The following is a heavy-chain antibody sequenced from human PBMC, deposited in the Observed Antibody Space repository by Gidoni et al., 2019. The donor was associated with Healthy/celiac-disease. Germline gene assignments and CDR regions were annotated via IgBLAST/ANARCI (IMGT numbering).Heavy chain of an antibody. CDR1: GFTFSSYA. D-gene: IGHD3-22*01. J-gene: IGHJ3*02. V-gene: IGHV3-23*01. CDR3: AKDGGDYDSSGYYYWVGSDAFDI. Sequence: EVQLLESGGGLVQPGGSLRLSCAASGFTFSSYAISWVRQAPGKGLEWVSAISGSGGSTYYADSVKGRFTISRDNSKNTLYLQMNSLRAEDTAVYYCAKDGGDYDSSGYYYWVGSDAFDIWGQGTMVTVSS. CDR2: ISGSGGST.